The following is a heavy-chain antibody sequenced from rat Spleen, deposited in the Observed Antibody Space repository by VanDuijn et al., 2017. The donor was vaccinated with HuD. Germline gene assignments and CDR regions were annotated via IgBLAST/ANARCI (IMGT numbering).Heavy chain of an antibody. CDR2: INSAGST. CDR1: GHSITSSYR. Sequence: EVQLQESGPGLVKPSQSLSLTCSVTGHSITSSYRWNWIRKFPGNKLEWMGYINSAGSTNYNPSLKSRISITRDTSKNQFFLQVNSLTTEDTATYYCARSPYSAIFTYWGQGTLVTVSS. J-gene: IGHJ3*01. D-gene: IGHD1-1*01. CDR3: ARSPYSAIFTY. V-gene: IGHV3-3*01.